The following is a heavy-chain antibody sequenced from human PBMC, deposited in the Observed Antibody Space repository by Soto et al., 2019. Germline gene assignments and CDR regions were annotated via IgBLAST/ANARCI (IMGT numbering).Heavy chain of an antibody. CDR1: GYTFTSYG. CDR2: ISTFNSHT. V-gene: IGHV1-18*01. J-gene: IGHJ4*02. D-gene: IGHD2-8*01. Sequence: GASVKVSCKASGYTFTSYGISWVRQAPGQGLERRGWISTFNSHTDSAQKVQGRVAMTTDRSTGPAYMELRSLRSDDTAVYYCARGPLDYPIPDFDYWGQGTLVTVSS. CDR3: ARGPLDYPIPDFDY.